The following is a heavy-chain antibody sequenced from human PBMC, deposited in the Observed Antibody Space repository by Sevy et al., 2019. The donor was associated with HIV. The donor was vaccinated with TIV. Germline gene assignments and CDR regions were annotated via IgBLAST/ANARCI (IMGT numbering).Heavy chain of an antibody. V-gene: IGHV3-7*01. Sequence: GESLKISCAASGFTFHTYWMQWVRQAPGKGLEWVANIRQDGNEIYYADSVKGRFTISRDNAMQSLYLEMNNLRVEDSGIYYCSRRYFDVRGQGTLVTVSS. CDR2: IRQDGNEI. CDR1: GFTFHTYW. J-gene: IGHJ4*02. CDR3: SRRYFDV.